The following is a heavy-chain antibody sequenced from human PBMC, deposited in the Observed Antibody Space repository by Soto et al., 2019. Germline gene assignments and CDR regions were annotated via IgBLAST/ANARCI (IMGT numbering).Heavy chain of an antibody. D-gene: IGHD1-26*01. Sequence: QLVQSGAEVKKPGASMKVSCQASGYSFDSFGISWVRQAPGQGLEWMGRVNAHNHITKYAQKFQGRVTITRDTSTSTDYLEVRSLRSDDTAVYYCARDLRVGANSAACDVWGQGTMVTVSS. CDR2: VNAHNHIT. CDR3: ARDLRVGANSAACDV. J-gene: IGHJ3*01. CDR1: GYSFDSFG. V-gene: IGHV1-18*01.